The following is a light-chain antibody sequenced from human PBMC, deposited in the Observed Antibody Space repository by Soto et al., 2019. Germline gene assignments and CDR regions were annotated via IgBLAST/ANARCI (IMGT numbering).Light chain of an antibody. CDR3: QQYNKWPPLYT. CDR1: QNVNSD. Sequence: EIVMTQSPVILSVSPGERATLSCRASQNVNSDLAWYQQKPGQAPRILIYGASTRATDIPARISGSGYGTDFTLTISSLQSEDFAVYYCQQYNKWPPLYTFGQGTKLEIK. V-gene: IGKV3-15*01. J-gene: IGKJ2*01. CDR2: GAS.